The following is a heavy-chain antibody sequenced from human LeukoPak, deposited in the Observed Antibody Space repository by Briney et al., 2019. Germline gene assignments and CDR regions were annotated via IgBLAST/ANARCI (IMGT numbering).Heavy chain of an antibody. CDR2: IYSGGST. V-gene: IGHV3-66*01. CDR3: ARDRPHSSSPAFEY. J-gene: IGHJ4*02. CDR1: GFTVSSNY. Sequence: PGGSLRLSCAASGFTVSSNYMSWVRQAPGKGLEWVSVIYSGGSTYYADSAKGRFTISRDNSKNTLYLQMNSLRAEDTAVYYCARDRPHSSSPAFEYWGQGTLVTVSS. D-gene: IGHD6-6*01.